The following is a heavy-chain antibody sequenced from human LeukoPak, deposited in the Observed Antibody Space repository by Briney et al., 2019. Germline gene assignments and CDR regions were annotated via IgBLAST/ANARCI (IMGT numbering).Heavy chain of an antibody. Sequence: SETLSLTCTVSGDSISRSTYHWAWIRQPPGKGLEWIGSVYYGRSPYFNPSLESRATISVDTSKNHFSLKMSSVTAADTAVYYCARSSGTGTFSYWGQGTLVTVSS. D-gene: IGHD6-25*01. CDR3: ARSSGTGTFSY. J-gene: IGHJ4*02. CDR2: VYYGRSP. V-gene: IGHV4-39*02. CDR1: GDSISRSTYH.